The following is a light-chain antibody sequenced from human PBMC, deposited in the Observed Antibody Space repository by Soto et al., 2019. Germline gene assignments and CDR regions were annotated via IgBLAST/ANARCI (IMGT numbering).Light chain of an antibody. CDR1: QSVSSSY. Sequence: IVLTQSPGTLSLSPWERATLSCRASQSVSSSYLAWYQQKPGQAPRLLIYGASSRATGIPDRFSGSGSGTDFTLTISRLEPEDYAVYYCQQYGRSPPTFGQGTKVDIK. CDR2: GAS. CDR3: QQYGRSPPT. J-gene: IGKJ1*01. V-gene: IGKV3-20*01.